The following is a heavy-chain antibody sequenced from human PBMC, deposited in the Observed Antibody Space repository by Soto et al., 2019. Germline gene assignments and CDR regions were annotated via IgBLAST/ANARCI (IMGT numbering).Heavy chain of an antibody. CDR2: IKSKTDGGAT. Sequence: GGSLRHSGAAAGFTYSNAWMSWVRQAPGKGQEWVGRIKSKTDGGATDYAAPVKGRFTISRDDSKKKLYLQMNSLKTEDTAVYYCTRSTYYDFWSGYYKSPPGAFDIWGQGTMVTVSS. CDR1: GFTYSNAW. CDR3: TRSTYYDFWSGYYKSPPGAFDI. V-gene: IGHV3-15*01. J-gene: IGHJ3*02. D-gene: IGHD3-3*01.